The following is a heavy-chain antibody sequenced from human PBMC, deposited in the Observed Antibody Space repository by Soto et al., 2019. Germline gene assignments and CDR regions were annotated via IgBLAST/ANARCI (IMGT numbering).Heavy chain of an antibody. CDR1: VFSVVGSY. CDR2: IYSGGNP. V-gene: IGHV3-53*01. CDR3: ARGPNSAC. J-gene: IGHJ4*02. D-gene: IGHD2-21*01. Sequence: GSLSRSCSGSVFSVVGSYMSWVRQAPGNGLELVSLIYSGGNPFYADSMKCRFTLSRDNSNNMLYLQMDSLRDEDTAVYYCARGPNSACWGQGTLVTVSS.